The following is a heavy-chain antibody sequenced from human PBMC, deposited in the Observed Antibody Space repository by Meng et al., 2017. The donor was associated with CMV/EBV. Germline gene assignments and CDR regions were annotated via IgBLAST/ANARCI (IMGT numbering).Heavy chain of an antibody. D-gene: IGHD2-2*02. Sequence: SETLSLTCAVYGGSFSGYYWSWIRQPPGKGLEWIGEINHSGSTNYNPSLKSRVTISVDTSKNQFSLKLSSVTAADTAVYYRARSRYCSSTSCYRGNYYYYGMDVWGQGTTVTVSS. CDR1: GGSFSGYY. CDR3: ARSRYCSSTSCYRGNYYYYGMDV. CDR2: INHSGST. J-gene: IGHJ6*02. V-gene: IGHV4-34*01.